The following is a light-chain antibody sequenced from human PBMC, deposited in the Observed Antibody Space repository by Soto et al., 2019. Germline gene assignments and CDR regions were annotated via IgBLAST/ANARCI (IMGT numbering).Light chain of an antibody. CDR2: LGS. V-gene: IGKV2-28*01. J-gene: IGKJ2*01. CDR3: MQALQTPYT. CDR1: QSLLQSNGYNY. Sequence: DIVMTQSPLSLPVTPGEPASISCRSSQSLLQSNGYNYLVWYLQKPGQSPQLLIYLGSNRAAGVPDRFSGSGSGTDFTLKISRVEAEDVGVYYCMQALQTPYTFGQGTKLEIK.